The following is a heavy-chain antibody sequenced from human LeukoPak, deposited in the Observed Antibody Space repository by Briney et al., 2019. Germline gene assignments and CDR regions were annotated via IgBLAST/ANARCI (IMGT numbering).Heavy chain of an antibody. Sequence: SETLSLPCTVYGGTISSAVYYCISIRQRPGKGLAWMGFIYYSGTTYYNPSLKSRVFISLNTSQNQVSLQLSSVTAADTAVYYCARATGGAAAADFDPWGQGTLVTVSS. CDR2: IYYSGTT. CDR3: ARATGGAAAADFDP. V-gene: IGHV4-31*03. J-gene: IGHJ5*02. D-gene: IGHD6-13*01. CDR1: GGTISSAVYY.